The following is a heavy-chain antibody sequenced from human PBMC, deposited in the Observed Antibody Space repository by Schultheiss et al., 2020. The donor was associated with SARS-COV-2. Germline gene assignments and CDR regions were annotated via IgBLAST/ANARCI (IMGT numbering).Heavy chain of an antibody. CDR1: GFTFSSYG. CDR3: AKARRINYDGDAFDI. J-gene: IGHJ3*02. V-gene: IGHV3-23*01. D-gene: IGHD3-22*01. CDR2: ISGSGGST. Sequence: GGSLRLSCAASGFTFSSYGMHWVRQAPGKGLEWVSTISGSGGSTYYADSVKGRCTISKVNSKNTLYLHLNSLRAEDTAVYYCAKARRINYDGDAFDIWGQGTMVTV.